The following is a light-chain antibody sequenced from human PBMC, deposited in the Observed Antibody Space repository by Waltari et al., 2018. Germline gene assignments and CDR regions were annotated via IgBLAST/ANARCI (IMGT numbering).Light chain of an antibody. Sequence: DIQMTQSPSTLSASGGDSVIITCRASQSISNYLAWYQQKQGKAPNLMIYKASSLKSGVSSRFSGSGSGTQFTLTISSLQPGDFATYFCQQYNTYSSFGQGTKLEIK. CDR1: QSISNY. CDR3: QQYNTYSS. V-gene: IGKV1-5*03. CDR2: KAS. J-gene: IGKJ2*01.